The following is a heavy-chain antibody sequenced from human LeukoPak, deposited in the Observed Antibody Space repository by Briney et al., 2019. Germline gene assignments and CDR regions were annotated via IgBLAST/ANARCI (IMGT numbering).Heavy chain of an antibody. CDR2: VSYRGST. Sequence: PSETLSLTCTVSGASINNNYWSWVRQPPGKGLEWIGFVSYRGSTNYNPFFKSRVTISVDTSRNQFSLKLSSMTAADTAVYYCARVGESWILDSWGQGALVTVRS. V-gene: IGHV4-59*01. CDR1: GASINNNY. D-gene: IGHD3-10*01. CDR3: ARVGESWILDS. J-gene: IGHJ4*02.